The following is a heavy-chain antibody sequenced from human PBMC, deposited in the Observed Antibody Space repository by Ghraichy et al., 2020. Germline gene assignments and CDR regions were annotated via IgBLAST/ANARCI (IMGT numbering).Heavy chain of an antibody. Sequence: GGSLRLSCLASGFNFSSSAMHWVRQAPGKGLEYVSGTSSNGGSTYNADSVKGSFTISRDSSTNTLYLQMSSLRAEDTAVYYCVKGAYYYDSSGQGGAFELGDQGTRVTVSS. CDR3: VKGAYYYDSSGQGGAFEL. CDR2: TSSNGGST. J-gene: IGHJ3*01. D-gene: IGHD3-22*01. V-gene: IGHV3-64D*06. CDR1: GFNFSSSA.